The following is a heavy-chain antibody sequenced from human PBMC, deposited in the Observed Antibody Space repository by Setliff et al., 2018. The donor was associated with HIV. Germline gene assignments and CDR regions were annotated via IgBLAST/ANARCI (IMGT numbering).Heavy chain of an antibody. J-gene: IGHJ4*02. CDR2: IDYSWST. Sequence: PSETLSLTCTVSGGSISSSSYYWGWIRQPPGKGLEWRGSIDYSWSTYYNPYLKRRVTISVDTSKSQFSLKLSSYTAAETAVYYCARKPGFCSGGGCRGYFDYWGQGTLVTVSS. CDR3: ARKPGFCSGGGCRGYFDY. CDR1: GGSISSSSYY. V-gene: IGHV4-39*07. D-gene: IGHD2-15*01.